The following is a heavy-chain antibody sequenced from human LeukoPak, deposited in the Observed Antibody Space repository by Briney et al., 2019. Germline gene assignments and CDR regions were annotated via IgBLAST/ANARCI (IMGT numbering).Heavy chain of an antibody. Sequence: PSETLSLTCTVSGGSISSSSYYWGWIRQPPGKGLEWIGSIYYSGSTYYNPSLKSRVTISVDTSKNQFSLKLSSVTAADTAVYYCARVILGIAARQVWGIWFDPWGQGTLVTVSS. CDR1: GGSISSSSYY. V-gene: IGHV4-39*07. J-gene: IGHJ5*02. D-gene: IGHD6-6*01. CDR2: IYYSGST. CDR3: ARVILGIAARQVWGIWFDP.